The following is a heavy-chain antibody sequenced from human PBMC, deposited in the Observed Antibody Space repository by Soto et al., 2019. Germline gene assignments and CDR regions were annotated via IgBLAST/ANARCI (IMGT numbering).Heavy chain of an antibody. CDR2: INQSGST. D-gene: IGHD1-26*01. V-gene: IGHV4-34*01. J-gene: IGHJ3*02. CDR3: GRWAPPPFCGNDGDAFDI. Sequence: SETLSLTCAVYGGSISGYYWSWIRQPPGKGLEWIGEINQSGSTNYNQSLKSRGTISLATYKNQISLKLSPVTAAGTAVYYCGRWAPPPFCGNDGDAFDIWGQGTMVTVSS. CDR1: GGSISGYY.